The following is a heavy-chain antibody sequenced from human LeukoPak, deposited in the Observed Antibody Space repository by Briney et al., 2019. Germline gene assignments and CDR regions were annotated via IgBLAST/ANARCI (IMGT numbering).Heavy chain of an antibody. V-gene: IGHV3-74*01. J-gene: IGHJ5*02. CDR3: ARDSGPEQLWLPSS. D-gene: IGHD5-18*01. CDR2: INSDGSST. CDR1: GFTFSSYW. Sequence: GGSLRLSCAASGFTFSSYWMHWVRQAPGKGLVWVSRINSDGSSTSYADSVKGRFTVSRDNAKNFLYLQMNSLRAEDTALYFCARDSGPEQLWLPSSWGQGTLVTVSS.